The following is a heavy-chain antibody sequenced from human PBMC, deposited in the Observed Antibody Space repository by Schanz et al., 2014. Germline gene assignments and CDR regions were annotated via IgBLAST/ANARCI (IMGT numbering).Heavy chain of an antibody. V-gene: IGHV3-66*01. CDR2: IYSGGST. J-gene: IGHJ4*02. CDR3: AREKRRTEVVLDH. CDR1: GFTVSSNY. Sequence: EVLLVDSGGGLVQPGGSLRLSCAASGFTVSSNYMSWVRQAPGKGLEWVSVIYSGGSTYYADSVKGRFTISRDNAKNSLYLQMNSLRAEDTAVYYCAREKRRTEVVLDHWGQGTLVTVS.